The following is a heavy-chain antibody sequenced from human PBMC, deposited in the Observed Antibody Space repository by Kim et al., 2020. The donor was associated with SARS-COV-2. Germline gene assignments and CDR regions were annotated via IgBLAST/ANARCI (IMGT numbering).Heavy chain of an antibody. V-gene: IGHV4-34*01. CDR1: GGSFSGYY. CDR2: INHSGRT. Sequence: SETLSLTCAVYGGSFSGYYWSWICQPPGQGLEWIGEINHSGRTNYNPSLKIRVTISVDTSTTQFSLQLNSVTAADTAVYFCARRLSNTSGWGSHYCDLWGQGTLVTVSS. CDR3: ARRLSNTSGWGSHYCDL. D-gene: IGHD3-10*01. J-gene: IGHJ4*02.